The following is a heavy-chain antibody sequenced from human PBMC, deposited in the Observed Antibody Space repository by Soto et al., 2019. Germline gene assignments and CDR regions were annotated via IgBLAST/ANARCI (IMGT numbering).Heavy chain of an antibody. CDR2: ISDSGTT. D-gene: IGHD6-6*01. CDR3: ASSCLKFEECGSASHSFDY. J-gene: IGHJ4*02. Sequence: QVHLQESGPELVKPSETLSLTCTVSGGSISSYYWSWIRQPPGKGLEWIGYISDSGTTNYNPSLKSRVSLSVDTSKNQISMKLTSVTAADTALYFCASSCLKFEECGSASHSFDYWGQGTLATISS. CDR1: GGSISSYY. V-gene: IGHV4-59*08.